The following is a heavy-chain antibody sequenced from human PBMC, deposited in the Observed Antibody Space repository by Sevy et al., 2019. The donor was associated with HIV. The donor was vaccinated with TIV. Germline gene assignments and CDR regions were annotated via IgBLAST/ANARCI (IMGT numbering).Heavy chain of an antibody. CDR3: ARVGLARYFFDS. J-gene: IGHJ4*02. CDR2: IYSSGST. Sequence: SETLSLTCTVSGGPISSYYWSWIRQPPGKGLEWVGYIYSSGSTNYNPSLKSRVTISVDTSKNQFSLKLSSVTAADTAVYYCARVGLARYFFDSWGQGNLVTVSS. V-gene: IGHV4-59*13. CDR1: GGPISSYY.